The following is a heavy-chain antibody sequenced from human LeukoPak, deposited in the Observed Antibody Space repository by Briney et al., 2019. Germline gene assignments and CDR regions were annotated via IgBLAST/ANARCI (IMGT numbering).Heavy chain of an antibody. CDR2: INPSGGST. J-gene: IGHJ5*02. V-gene: IGHV1-46*01. Sequence: ASVKVSCKASGYTFTSYYVHWVRQAPGQGLEWMGIINPSGGSTSYAQKFQGRVTMTRDTSTSTVYMELSSLRSEDTAVYYCASEGVSGTYYYDSSGYWGLNWFDPWGQGTLVTVSS. D-gene: IGHD3-22*01. CDR1: GYTFTSYY. CDR3: ASEGVSGTYYYDSSGYWGLNWFDP.